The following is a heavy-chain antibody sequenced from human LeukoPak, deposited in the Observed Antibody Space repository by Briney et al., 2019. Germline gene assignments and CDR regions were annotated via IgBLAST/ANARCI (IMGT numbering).Heavy chain of an antibody. J-gene: IGHJ4*02. Sequence: SETLSLTCAVYGGSFSGYYWSWIRQPPGKGLEWIGEINHSGSTNYNPSLKSRVTISVDTSKNQFSLELSSVTAADTAVYYCAKHLRSGAVDYWGQGTLVTVSS. CDR2: INHSGST. CDR1: GGSFSGYY. CDR3: AKHLRSGAVDY. V-gene: IGHV4-34*01. D-gene: IGHD4-17*01.